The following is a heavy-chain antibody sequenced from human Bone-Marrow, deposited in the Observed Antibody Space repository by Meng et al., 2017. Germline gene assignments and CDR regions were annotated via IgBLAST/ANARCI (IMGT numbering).Heavy chain of an antibody. J-gene: IGHJ5*02. Sequence: GSLRLSFTVSGGSISSYYWSWIRQPAGKGLEWIGRIYTSGSTNYNPSLKSRVTMSVDTSKNQFSLKLSSVTAADTAVYYCARDRPLRIVVPAAINWFDPWGQGTLVTVSS. CDR3: ARDRPLRIVVPAAINWFDP. CDR1: GGSISSYY. V-gene: IGHV4-4*07. D-gene: IGHD2-2*01. CDR2: IYTSGST.